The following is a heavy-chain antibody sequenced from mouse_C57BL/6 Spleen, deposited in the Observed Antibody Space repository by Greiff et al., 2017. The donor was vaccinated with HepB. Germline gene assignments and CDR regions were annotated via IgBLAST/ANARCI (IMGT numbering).Heavy chain of an antibody. CDR2: INYDGSST. CDR1: GFTFSDYY. CDR3: ARDGYYYGSSQYYFDY. J-gene: IGHJ2*01. Sequence: EVKLMESEGGLVQPGRSMKLSCTASGFTFSDYYMAWVRQVPEKGLEWVANINYDGSSTYYLDSLKSRFIISRDNAKNILYLQMSSLKSEDTATYYCARDGYYYGSSQYYFDYWGQGTTLTVSS. V-gene: IGHV5-16*01. D-gene: IGHD1-1*01.